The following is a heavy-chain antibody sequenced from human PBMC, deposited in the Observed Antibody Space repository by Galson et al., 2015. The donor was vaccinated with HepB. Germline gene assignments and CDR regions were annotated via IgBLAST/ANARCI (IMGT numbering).Heavy chain of an antibody. CDR3: ARDMGGDTLRERPDYVPIFDY. Sequence: SVKASCKASGYTFTSYYMHWVRQAPGQGLEWMGIINPSGGSTSYAQKFQGRVTMTRDTSTSTVYMELSSLRSEDTAVYYCARDMGGDTLRERPDYVPIFDYWGQGTLVTVSS. D-gene: IGHD3-16*01. CDR1: GYTFTSYY. V-gene: IGHV1-46*01. CDR2: INPSGGST. J-gene: IGHJ4*02.